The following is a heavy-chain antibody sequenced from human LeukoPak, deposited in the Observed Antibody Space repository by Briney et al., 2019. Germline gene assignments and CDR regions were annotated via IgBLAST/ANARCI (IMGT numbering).Heavy chain of an antibody. CDR1: GFPFSSYA. Sequence: GGSLRLSCAASGFPFSSYAMHGVRQAPGKALEGVAVISYDGSNKYYADSVKGRFTISRDNSKNTLYLQMNSLRAEDTAVYYCARGGQNAFDIWGQGTMVTVSS. CDR2: ISYDGSNK. CDR3: ARGGQNAFDI. V-gene: IGHV3-30*04. J-gene: IGHJ3*02.